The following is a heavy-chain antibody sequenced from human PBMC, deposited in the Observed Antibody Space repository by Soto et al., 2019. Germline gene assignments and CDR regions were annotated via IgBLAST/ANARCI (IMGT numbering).Heavy chain of an antibody. CDR2: ISRSGNST. CDR1: GLSFSSYA. Sequence: GGSLRLSCAVSGLSFSSYAMTWVRQSPGKGLEWVSSISRSGNSTYSADSVKGRFTISRDNSKNTLYLQMKSLRVEDTVLYYCACTVIAYCRTGSCYSTWFDPWGQGTLVTVSS. J-gene: IGHJ5*02. V-gene: IGHV3-23*01. D-gene: IGHD2-15*01. CDR3: ACTVIAYCRTGSCYSTWFDP.